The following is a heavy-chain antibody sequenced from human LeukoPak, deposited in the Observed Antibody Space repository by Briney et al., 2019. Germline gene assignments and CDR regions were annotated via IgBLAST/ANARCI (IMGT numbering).Heavy chain of an antibody. J-gene: IGHJ4*02. CDR1: GYTFTSYY. CDR3: ARRAVALDY. Sequence: ASVKVSCKASGYTFTSYYMHWVRQAPGQGLEWMGIINPSGGSTSYAQKFQGRVTMSRDMSTSTVDMELSSLRSEDTAVYYCARRAVALDYWGQGTLVTVSS. D-gene: IGHD6-19*01. V-gene: IGHV1-46*01. CDR2: INPSGGST.